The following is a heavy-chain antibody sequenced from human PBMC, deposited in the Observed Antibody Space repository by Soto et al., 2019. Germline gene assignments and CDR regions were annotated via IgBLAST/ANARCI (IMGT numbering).Heavy chain of an antibody. CDR1: GYTFTSYA. Sequence: ASVKVSCKASGYTFTSYAIHWVRQAPGQRLEWMGWINAVNGNTNYAQKFQGRVTITADESASTAYMELSSLRSEDTAVYYCARDLWRDVECRSTSCYYNWFDPWGQGTQVTVSS. V-gene: IGHV1-3*01. CDR3: ARDLWRDVECRSTSCYYNWFDP. D-gene: IGHD2-2*01. J-gene: IGHJ5*02. CDR2: INAVNGNT.